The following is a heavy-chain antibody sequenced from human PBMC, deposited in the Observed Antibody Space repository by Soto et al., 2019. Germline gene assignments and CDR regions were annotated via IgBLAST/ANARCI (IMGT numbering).Heavy chain of an antibody. J-gene: IGHJ3*02. CDR2: IYYSGST. V-gene: IGHV4-59*08. CDR3: ARYGRLDDYVWGSYRDAFDI. Sequence: SETLSLTCTVSGGSISSYYWSWIRQPPGKGLEWIGYIYYSGSTNYNPSLKSRVTISVDTSKNQFSLKLSSVTAADTAVYYCARYGRLDDYVWGSYRDAFDIWGQGTMVTVSS. CDR1: GGSISSYY. D-gene: IGHD3-16*02.